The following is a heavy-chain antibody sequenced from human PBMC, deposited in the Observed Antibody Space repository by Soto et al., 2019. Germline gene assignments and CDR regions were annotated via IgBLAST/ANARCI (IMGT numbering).Heavy chain of an antibody. CDR1: GFTFSSYD. D-gene: IGHD1-26*01. CDR3: AIDRLHLLNSCYFGMDF. Sequence: GGSLRLSCAASGFTFSSYDMSWVRQAPGKGLEWVSDISGSGGSTYYADSVKGRFTISRYNCKNTLYLQMNSLTPQHMAVYYSAIDRLHLLNSCYFGMDFWGHWTTVNVSS. V-gene: IGHV3-23*01. CDR2: ISGSGGST. J-gene: IGHJ6*01.